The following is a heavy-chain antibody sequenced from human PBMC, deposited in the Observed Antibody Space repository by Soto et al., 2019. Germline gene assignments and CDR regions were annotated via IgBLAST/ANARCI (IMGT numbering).Heavy chain of an antibody. CDR1: GFSLTTSGVG. CDR3: APSGGITVVRGVTTRRYWFDP. J-gene: IGHJ5*02. V-gene: IGHV2-5*02. Sequence: QITLKESGPTLVKPTQTLTLTCTFSGFSLTTSGVGVAWIRQPPGKALEWLALIYWDDDKRYRPSLKNRLTITKDTSKNQVVLTMTNMDPVDTATYYCAPSGGITVVRGVTTRRYWFDPWGQGTLVTVSS. D-gene: IGHD3-10*01. CDR2: IYWDDDK.